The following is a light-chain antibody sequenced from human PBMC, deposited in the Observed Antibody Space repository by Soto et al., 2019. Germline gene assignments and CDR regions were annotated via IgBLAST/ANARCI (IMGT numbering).Light chain of an antibody. CDR3: QQYGSSSWT. V-gene: IGKV3-20*01. J-gene: IGKJ1*01. Sequence: EIVLTQSPATLSLSPGERATLSCRASQSVSSFLAWYQQKPGQAPRLLIYGASSRATGIPDRFSGSGSGTDFTLTISRLEPEDSAVYYCQQYGSSSWTFGQGTKV. CDR2: GAS. CDR1: QSVSSF.